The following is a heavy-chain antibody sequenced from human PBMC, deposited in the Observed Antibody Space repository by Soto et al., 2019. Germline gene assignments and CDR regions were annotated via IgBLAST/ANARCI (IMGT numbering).Heavy chain of an antibody. D-gene: IGHD1-26*01. CDR2: ISSNGGST. Sequence: EVQLVESGGGLVQPGGSLRLSCAASGFTFSSYAMHWVRQAPGKGLEYVSAISSNGGSTYYANSVKGRFTISRDNSTNTLYLQMGSVRAEAMAVYYGASMGRGELNSYYGMDVWGQGTTVTVSS. CDR3: ASMGRGELNSYYGMDV. V-gene: IGHV3-64*01. J-gene: IGHJ6*02. CDR1: GFTFSSYA.